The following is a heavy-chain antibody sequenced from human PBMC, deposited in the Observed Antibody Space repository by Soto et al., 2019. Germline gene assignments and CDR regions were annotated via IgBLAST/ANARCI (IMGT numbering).Heavy chain of an antibody. V-gene: IGHV3-11*01. CDR1: GFTFSDYY. CDR2: ISSSGSTI. Sequence: KSGGSLRLSCAASGFTFSDYYMSWIRQAPGKGLEWVSYISSSGSTIYYADSVKGRFTISGDNAKNSLYLQMNSLRAEDTAVYYCASESSSWFETYYFDYWGQGTLVTVSS. CDR3: ASESSSWFETYYFDY. J-gene: IGHJ4*02. D-gene: IGHD6-13*01.